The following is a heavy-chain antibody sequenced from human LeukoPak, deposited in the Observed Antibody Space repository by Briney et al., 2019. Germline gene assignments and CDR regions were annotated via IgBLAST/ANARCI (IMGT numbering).Heavy chain of an antibody. D-gene: IGHD2-2*01. V-gene: IGHV4-39*07. CDR2: IYYSGST. J-gene: IGHJ4*02. Sequence: SETLSLTCTVSGGSISSSSYYWGWIRQPPGKGLEWIGSIYYSGSTYYNPSLKSRVTISVDTSKNQFSLKLSSVTAADTAVYYCARDGAAAVDYWGQGTLVTVSS. CDR3: ARDGAAAVDY. CDR1: GGSISSSSYY.